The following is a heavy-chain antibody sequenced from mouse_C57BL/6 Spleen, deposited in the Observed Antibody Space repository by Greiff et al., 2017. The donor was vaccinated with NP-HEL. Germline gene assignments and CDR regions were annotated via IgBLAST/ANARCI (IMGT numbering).Heavy chain of an antibody. CDR1: GYTFTSYW. V-gene: IGHV1-50*01. Sequence: VQLQQPGAELVKPGASVKLSCKASGYTFTSYWMQWVKQRPGQGLEWIGEIDPSDSYTNYNQKFKGKATLTVDTSSSTAYMQLSSLTSEDSAVYYCARARNGTTPLFDYWGQGTTLTVSS. J-gene: IGHJ2*01. D-gene: IGHD4-1*01. CDR3: ARARNGTTPLFDY. CDR2: IDPSDSYT.